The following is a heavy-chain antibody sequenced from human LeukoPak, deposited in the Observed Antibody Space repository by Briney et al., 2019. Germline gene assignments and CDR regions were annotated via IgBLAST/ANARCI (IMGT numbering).Heavy chain of an antibody. D-gene: IGHD3-22*01. CDR1: GGSISSGGYY. J-gene: IGHJ3*02. V-gene: IGHV4-31*03. Sequence: KPSETLSLTCTVSGGSISSGGYYWSWIRQHPGKGLEWIGYIYYSGSTYYNPSLKSRVTISVDTSKNQFSLKLSSVTAADTAVYYCARDLSYYDSSGYYPGPDAFDIWGQGTMVTVSS. CDR2: IYYSGST. CDR3: ARDLSYYDSSGYYPGPDAFDI.